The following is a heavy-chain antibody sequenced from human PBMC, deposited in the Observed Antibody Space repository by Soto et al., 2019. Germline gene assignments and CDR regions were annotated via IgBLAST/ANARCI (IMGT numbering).Heavy chain of an antibody. J-gene: IGHJ5*02. D-gene: IGHD3-3*01. CDR2: INHSGST. CDR3: ARVDYYYDFWSGHQYWFDP. Sequence: SETLSLTCAVYGGSFSGYYWSWIRQPPGKGLEWIGEINHSGSTNYNPSLKSRVTISVDTSKNQFSLKLSSVTAADTAVYYCARVDYYYDFWSGHQYWFDPWGQGTLVTVSS. V-gene: IGHV4-34*01. CDR1: GGSFSGYY.